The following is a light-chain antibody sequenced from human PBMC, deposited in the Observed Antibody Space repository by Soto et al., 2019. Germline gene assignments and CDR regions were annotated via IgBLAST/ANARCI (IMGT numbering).Light chain of an antibody. J-gene: IGKJ5*01. CDR1: QNIRTK. CDR2: GAS. CDR3: QQYENWPSIT. Sequence: EIVLTEPPASLSVSPGEGATVSXRASQNIRTKLAWYQQKPGQAPRLXXSGASTTATGIPVRFSGSGSWTEFALAISSLQSEDFAVYYCQQYENWPSITFGQGTRLEIK. V-gene: IGKV3-15*01.